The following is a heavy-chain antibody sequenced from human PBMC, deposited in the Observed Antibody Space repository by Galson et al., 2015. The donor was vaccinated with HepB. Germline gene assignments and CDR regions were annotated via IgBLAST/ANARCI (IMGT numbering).Heavy chain of an antibody. J-gene: IGHJ1*01. CDR1: GGTFSSYA. CDR2: IIPIFGTA. Sequence: SVKVSCKASGGTFSSYAISWVRQAPGQGLEWMGGIIPIFGTANYAQKFQGRVTITADESTSTAYMELSSLRSEDTAVYYCTYYYDSSGYYGRPYFQHWGQGTLVTVSS. V-gene: IGHV1-69*13. D-gene: IGHD3-22*01. CDR3: TYYYDSSGYYGRPYFQH.